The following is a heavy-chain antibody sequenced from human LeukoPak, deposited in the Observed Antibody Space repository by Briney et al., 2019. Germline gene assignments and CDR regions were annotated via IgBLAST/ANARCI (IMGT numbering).Heavy chain of an antibody. CDR1: GGSISSYY. J-gene: IGHJ4*02. D-gene: IGHD4-17*01. Sequence: SETLSLTCTVSGGSISSYYWSWIRQPPGKGLEWIGYIYYGGSTNYNPSLKSRVTISVDTSKNQFSLKLSSVTAADTAVYYCARTYGDYSFDYWGQGTLVTVSS. V-gene: IGHV4-59*01. CDR3: ARTYGDYSFDY. CDR2: IYYGGST.